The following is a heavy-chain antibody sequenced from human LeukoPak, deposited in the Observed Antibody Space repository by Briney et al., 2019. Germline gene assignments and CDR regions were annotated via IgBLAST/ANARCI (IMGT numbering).Heavy chain of an antibody. V-gene: IGHV3-23*01. J-gene: IGHJ6*03. Sequence: GESLRLSCAASGFTFSNSAMNWVRQAPGKGLEWVSTISGVGDSAYYAESVKGRFTMSRDNSKNTVYLQMNSLRVQDTAIYYCATRADGCSGVSCYYHYMDVWGKGTTVTVPS. CDR1: GFTFSNSA. D-gene: IGHD2-15*01. CDR3: ATRADGCSGVSCYYHYMDV. CDR2: ISGVGDSA.